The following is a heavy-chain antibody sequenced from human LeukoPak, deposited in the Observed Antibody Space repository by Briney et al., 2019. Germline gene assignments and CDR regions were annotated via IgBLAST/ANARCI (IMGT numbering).Heavy chain of an antibody. CDR3: AREVCSGGSCYAVFDY. Sequence: ASVKVSCKASGYTFTGYYMHWMRQAPGQGLEWMGWIDPNSGGTNYAQKFQGRVTMTRDTSISTAYMELSRLRSDDTAVYYCAREVCSGGSCYAVFDYWGQGTLVTVSS. CDR2: IDPNSGGT. CDR1: GYTFTGYY. D-gene: IGHD2-15*01. V-gene: IGHV1-2*02. J-gene: IGHJ4*02.